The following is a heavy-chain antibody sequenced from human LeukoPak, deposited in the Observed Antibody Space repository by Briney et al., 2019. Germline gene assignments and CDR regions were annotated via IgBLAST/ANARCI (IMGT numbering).Heavy chain of an antibody. CDR3: AKCGDFIAASYNWFDP. CDR2: INPNSGGT. V-gene: IGHV1-2*06. Sequence: ASVKVSCKASGYTFTDYYMHWVRQAPGQGLEWMGRINPNSGGTKYAQKFQGRVTMTRDTSISTAYMELNRLTSGDTAVYYCAKCGDFIAASYNWFDPWGPGTLVTVSS. D-gene: IGHD6-13*01. CDR1: GYTFTDYY. J-gene: IGHJ5*02.